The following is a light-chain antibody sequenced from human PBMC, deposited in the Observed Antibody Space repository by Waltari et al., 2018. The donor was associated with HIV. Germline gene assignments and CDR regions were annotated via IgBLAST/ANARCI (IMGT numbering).Light chain of an antibody. CDR3: GVWDDSLNGQV. V-gene: IGLV1-44*01. CDR2: TNN. J-gene: IGLJ2*01. Sequence: QSVLTQPPPASGTPGQRVTISCSGRSPNIGRNTVNGYQQLQGTAPKLLIYTNNQRPSWVPDRFSGSKSGTSASLAISGLHSDDEAHYYCGVWDDSLNGQVFGGGTKLTVL. CDR1: SPNIGRNT.